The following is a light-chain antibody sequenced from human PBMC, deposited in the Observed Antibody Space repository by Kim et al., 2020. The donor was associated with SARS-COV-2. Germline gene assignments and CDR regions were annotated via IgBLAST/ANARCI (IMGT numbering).Light chain of an antibody. Sequence: AAITCKSSQSVLSSSNNQNYLAWYQKKPGQPPKLLIYWASSRESGVPDRFSGSGSGTDFTLTISSLQAGDVAVYYCQQYYSSPQTFGQGTKVDIK. CDR2: WAS. V-gene: IGKV4-1*01. CDR1: QSVLSSSNNQNY. CDR3: QQYYSSPQT. J-gene: IGKJ1*01.